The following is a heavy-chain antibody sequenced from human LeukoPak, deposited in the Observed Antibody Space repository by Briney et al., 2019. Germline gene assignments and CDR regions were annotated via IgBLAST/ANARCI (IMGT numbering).Heavy chain of an antibody. CDR2: IKQDGSEK. CDR3: ARMQYYFDTSDRPKHDAFDI. V-gene: IGHV3-7*01. Sequence: PGGSLRLSCAASGFNWMSWVRQAPGKGLGWVASIKQDGSEKNYVDSVKGRFTISRDNAKNSLYLQMNSLRAEDTAIYYCARMQYYFDTSDRPKHDAFDIWGQGTMVTVSS. J-gene: IGHJ3*02. D-gene: IGHD3-22*01. CDR1: GFNW.